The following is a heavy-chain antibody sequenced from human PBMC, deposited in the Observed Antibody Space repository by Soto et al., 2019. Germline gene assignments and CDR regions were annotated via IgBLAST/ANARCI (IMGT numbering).Heavy chain of an antibody. D-gene: IGHD3-22*01. Sequence: QITLKESGPTLVKPTQTLTLTCTFSGFSLSTSGVGVGWIRQPPGKALEWLALIYWNDDKRYSPSLKSRLTITKDTSKNQVVLTMTSMDPVDTATYYCAHSSYYDSSGYYQDYWGQGTLVTVSS. CDR1: GFSLSTSGVG. CDR3: AHSSYYDSSGYYQDY. J-gene: IGHJ4*02. V-gene: IGHV2-5*01. CDR2: IYWNDDK.